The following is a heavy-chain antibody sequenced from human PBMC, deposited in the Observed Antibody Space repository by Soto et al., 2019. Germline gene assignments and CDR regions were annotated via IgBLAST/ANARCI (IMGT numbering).Heavy chain of an antibody. CDR3: ARAVRGSYYDY. V-gene: IGHV4-30-4*01. CDR1: GGSISSGDYY. CDR2: IYYSGST. Sequence: PSATLSLTCTVSGGSISSGDYYWSWIRQPPGKGLEWIGYIYYSGSTYYNPSLKSRVTISVDTSKNQFSLKLSSVTAADTAVYYCARAVRGSYYDYWGQGTLVTVSS. J-gene: IGHJ4*02. D-gene: IGHD1-26*01.